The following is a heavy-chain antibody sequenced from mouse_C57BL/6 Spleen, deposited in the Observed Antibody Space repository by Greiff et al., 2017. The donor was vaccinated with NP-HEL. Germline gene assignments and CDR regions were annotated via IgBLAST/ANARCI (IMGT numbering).Heavy chain of an antibody. Sequence: QVQLQQSGAELVKPGASVKISCKASGYAFSSYWMNWVKQRPGKGLEWIGQIYPGDGDTNYNGKFKGKATLTADKSSSTAYMQLSSLTSEDSAVYFCARGELDDAMDYWGQGTSVTVSS. J-gene: IGHJ4*01. CDR3: ARGELDDAMDY. CDR1: GYAFSSYW. V-gene: IGHV1-80*01. CDR2: IYPGDGDT.